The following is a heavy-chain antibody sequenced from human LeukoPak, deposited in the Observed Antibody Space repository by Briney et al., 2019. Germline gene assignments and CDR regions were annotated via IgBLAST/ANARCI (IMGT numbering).Heavy chain of an antibody. CDR1: GFTFSNYG. D-gene: IGHD6-13*01. J-gene: IGHJ4*02. V-gene: IGHV3-21*01. CDR2: ISSSSSYI. Sequence: GGSLRLSCAASGFTFSNYGMHWVRQAPGKGLEWVSSISSSSSYIYYADSVKGRFAISRDNAKNSLYLQMNSLRAEDTAVYYCARWDIAAGHSYWGQGTLVTVSS. CDR3: ARWDIAAGHSY.